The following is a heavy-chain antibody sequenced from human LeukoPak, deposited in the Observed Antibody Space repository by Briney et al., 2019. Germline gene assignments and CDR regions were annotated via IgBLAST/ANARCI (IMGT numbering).Heavy chain of an antibody. CDR2: ISDSGGST. J-gene: IGHJ4*02. Sequence: GGSLRLSCAASGFTFSDYAMTWVRQAPGKGLEWVSAISDSGGSTFYADSVKGRFTISRDNSKNTPYLQMNSLRAEDTALYYCAKGKYTSSWYYDYWGLGTLVTVSS. CDR1: GFTFSDYA. CDR3: AKGKYTSSWYYDY. V-gene: IGHV3-23*01. D-gene: IGHD6-13*01.